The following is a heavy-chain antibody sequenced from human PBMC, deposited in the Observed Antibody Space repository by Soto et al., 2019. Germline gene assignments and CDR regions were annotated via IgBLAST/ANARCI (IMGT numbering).Heavy chain of an antibody. CDR1: GGSISSSSSY. V-gene: IGHV4-39*01. CDR3: ARHKKGLNVYSDF. J-gene: IGHJ4*02. CDR2: IYYSGST. Sequence: SETLSLTCTVSGGSISSSSSYWGWIRQSPGKGPEWIGSIYYSGSTYYNPSLKSRVTISVDTPKNQFSLKLSSVTAADTAVYYVARHKKGLNVYSDFWGQGTLVTVS.